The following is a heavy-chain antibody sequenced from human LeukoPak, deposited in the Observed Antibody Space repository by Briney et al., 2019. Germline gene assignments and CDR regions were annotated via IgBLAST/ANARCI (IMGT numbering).Heavy chain of an antibody. Sequence: SETLSLTCTVSGGSISSYYWSWIRQPAGKGLEWIGRMYTSGSTNYNPSLKSRVTISADKSKNQFSLRLTSVTAADTAVYYCAGRGQRYFRDWGQGTLVTVSS. CDR2: MYTSGST. CDR1: GGSISSYY. CDR3: AGRGQRYFRD. V-gene: IGHV4-4*07. J-gene: IGHJ1*01.